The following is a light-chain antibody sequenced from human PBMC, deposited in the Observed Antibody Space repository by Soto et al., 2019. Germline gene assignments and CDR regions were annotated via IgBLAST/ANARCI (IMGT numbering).Light chain of an antibody. CDR1: NIGRKS. CDR2: SDN. Sequence: SYELTQPPSVSVAPGKTARITCGGNNIGRKSVHWYQKRPGQAPVLLIYSDNDRPSGIPERFSGSNSGNTATLTISRVEAGDEADYYCQVWDSGSDHLDVFGSGTKVTVL. CDR3: QVWDSGSDHLDV. J-gene: IGLJ1*01. V-gene: IGLV3-21*04.